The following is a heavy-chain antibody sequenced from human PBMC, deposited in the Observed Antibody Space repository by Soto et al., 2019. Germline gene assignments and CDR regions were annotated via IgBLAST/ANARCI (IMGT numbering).Heavy chain of an antibody. CDR1: GFTFSSYG. J-gene: IGHJ4*02. Sequence: GGSLRLSCAASGFTFSSYGMHWVRQAPGKGLEWVAVISYDGSNKYYADSVKGRFTISRDNSKNTLYLQMNSLRAEDTAVYYCAKDSYSSGWYQYFDYWGQGTLVSASS. D-gene: IGHD6-19*01. V-gene: IGHV3-30*18. CDR2: ISYDGSNK. CDR3: AKDSYSSGWYQYFDY.